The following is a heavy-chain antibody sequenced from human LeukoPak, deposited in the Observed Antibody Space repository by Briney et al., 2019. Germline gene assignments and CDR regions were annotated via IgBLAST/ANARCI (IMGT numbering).Heavy chain of an antibody. V-gene: IGHV4-34*01. J-gene: IGHJ5*02. Sequence: PSETLSLTCAXXXXXFSGYYWSWIRQPPGKGLEWIGEINHSGSTNYNPSLKSRVTISVDTSKNQFSLKLSSVTAADTAVYYCAKGYYYGSGSYYTPYNWFDPWGQGTLVTVSS. CDR2: INHSGST. CDR3: AKGYYYGSGSYYTPYNWFDP. CDR1: XXXFSGYY. D-gene: IGHD3-10*01.